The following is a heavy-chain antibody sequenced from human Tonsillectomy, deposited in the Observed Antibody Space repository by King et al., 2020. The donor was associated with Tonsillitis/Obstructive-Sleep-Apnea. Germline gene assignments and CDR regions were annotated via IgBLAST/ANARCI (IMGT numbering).Heavy chain of an antibody. CDR2: IFSNDEK. CDR1: GFSLSNARMG. D-gene: IGHD2-8*01. CDR3: ARGYCTNGVCYVDAFDI. J-gene: IGHJ3*02. V-gene: IGHV2-26*01. Sequence: VTLKESGPVLVKPTETLTLTCTVSGFSLSNARMGVSWIRQPPGQALEWLAHIFSNDEKSYSTSLKSRLTISKDTSKSQVVLTMTNMDPVDTATYYCARGYCTNGVCYVDAFDIWGQGTMVTVSS.